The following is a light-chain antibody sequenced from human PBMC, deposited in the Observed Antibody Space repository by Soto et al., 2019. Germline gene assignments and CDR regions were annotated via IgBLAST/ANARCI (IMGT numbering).Light chain of an antibody. J-gene: IGKJ2*01. V-gene: IGKV3-20*01. CDR1: QSVSSSY. Sequence: EIVLTQSPGTLSLSPGERATLSCRASQSVSSSYLAWYQQKPGQAPRLLIYGASSRATGIPDRFSGSGSGTDFTLTISRLEPEDFAEYYCQQYGSSPYTFGQGIKLEIK. CDR2: GAS. CDR3: QQYGSSPYT.